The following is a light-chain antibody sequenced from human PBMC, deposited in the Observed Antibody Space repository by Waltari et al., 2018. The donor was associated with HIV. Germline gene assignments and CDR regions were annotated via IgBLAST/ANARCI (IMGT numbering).Light chain of an antibody. V-gene: IGLV1-47*01. Sequence: QSLLTQPPSASGTPGQRVTISCSGSSSNIGSNFVYWYQQLPGTAPKLLIYRNNQRPSGVPDRFSGSKSGTSASLAISGLRSEGEADFYCAAWDDSLSGKWVFGGGTKLTVL. CDR3: AAWDDSLSGKWV. CDR2: RNN. CDR1: SSNIGSNF. J-gene: IGLJ3*02.